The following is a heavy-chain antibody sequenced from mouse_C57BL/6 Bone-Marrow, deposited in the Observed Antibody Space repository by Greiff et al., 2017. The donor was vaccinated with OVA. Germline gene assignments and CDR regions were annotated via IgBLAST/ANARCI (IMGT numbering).Heavy chain of an antibody. CDR2: IRNKANGYTT. CDR3: ARSLSAYYKDY. D-gene: IGHD2-12*01. Sequence: EVKVVESGGGLVQPGGSLSLSCAASGFTFTDYYMSWVRQPPGKALEWLGFIRNKANGYTTEYSASVKGRFTISRDNSQSILYLQMNALRAEDSATYYCARSLSAYYKDYWGQGTTLTVSS. J-gene: IGHJ2*01. CDR1: GFTFTDYY. V-gene: IGHV7-3*01.